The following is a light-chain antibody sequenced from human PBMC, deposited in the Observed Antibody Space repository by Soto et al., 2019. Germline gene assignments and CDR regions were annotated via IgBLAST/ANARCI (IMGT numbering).Light chain of an antibody. CDR1: QSVGRN. CDR3: QQYNNWPPIT. CDR2: DAS. V-gene: IGKV3-15*01. Sequence: EIVMTQSPASLSVSPGERAALSCRASQSVGRNLAWYQQEPGQAPRLLIYDASTRATGIPARFSGGGSGTEFTLSISSLQSEDFAVYYCQQYNNWPPITFGQGTRLEIK. J-gene: IGKJ5*01.